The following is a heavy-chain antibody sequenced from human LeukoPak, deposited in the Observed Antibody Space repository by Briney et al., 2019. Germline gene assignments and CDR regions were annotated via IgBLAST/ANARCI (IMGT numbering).Heavy chain of an antibody. V-gene: IGHV1-2*02. CDR3: ARELHDSSGAFDI. Sequence: ASVKVSCKASGYTFTGYYMHWVRQAPGQGLEWMGWINPNSGGTNYAQKFQGRVTMTRDTSISTAYMELSRLRSDDTAVYYCARELHDSSGAFDIWGQGTMVTVSS. D-gene: IGHD3-22*01. CDR2: INPNSGGT. J-gene: IGHJ3*02. CDR1: GYTFTGYY.